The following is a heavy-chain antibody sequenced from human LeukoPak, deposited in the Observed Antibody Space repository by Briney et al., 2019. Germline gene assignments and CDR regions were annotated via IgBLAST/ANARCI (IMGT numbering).Heavy chain of an antibody. CDR3: ARGGELELYFDY. CDR2: INHSGST. V-gene: IGHV4-34*01. Sequence: SETLSLTCAVYGGSFSGYYWSLIRQPPGKGLEWIGEINHSGSTNYNPSLKSRVTISVDTSKNQFSLKLSSGTAADTAVYYCARGGELELYFDYWGQGTLVTVSS. J-gene: IGHJ4*02. D-gene: IGHD1-7*01. CDR1: GGSFSGYY.